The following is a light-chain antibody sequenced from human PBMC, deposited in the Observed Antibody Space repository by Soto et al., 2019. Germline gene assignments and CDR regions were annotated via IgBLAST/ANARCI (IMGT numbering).Light chain of an antibody. J-gene: IGKJ2*01. V-gene: IGKV1-39*01. CDR1: QSISSY. CDR3: QQSYSTHYS. Sequence: DIQMTQSPSSLSASVGDRVTITCRASQSISSYLNWYQQKPGKAPKLLIYAASSLDSGVPSRFSSSGSGTDFTLTISSLQPADFATYYCQQSYSTHYSFGQGTKLEIK. CDR2: AAS.